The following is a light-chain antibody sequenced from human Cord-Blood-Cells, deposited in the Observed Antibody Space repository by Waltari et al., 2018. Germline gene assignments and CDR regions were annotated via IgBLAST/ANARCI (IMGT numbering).Light chain of an antibody. CDR3: QQYGSSPP. V-gene: IGKV3-20*01. J-gene: IGKJ1*01. CDR2: GES. CDR1: ESVSSTY. Sequence: EIVLTQSPGTLSLSSGERATLSCRASESVSSTYLAWYQQKPGQAPRLLIYGESSRASGMPDRCSGSWSVTDCTCTISRLEPEDFGVYFCQQYGSSPPFGPAPKVE.